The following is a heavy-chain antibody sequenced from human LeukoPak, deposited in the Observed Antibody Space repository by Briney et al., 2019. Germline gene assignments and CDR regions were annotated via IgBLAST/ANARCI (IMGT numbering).Heavy chain of an antibody. CDR2: INHSGST. V-gene: IGHV4-34*01. Sequence: SETLSLTSAAYGGSFSGDYWSWIRQPPGKGLEWVGEINHSGSTNYNPSLKSRVSISLDSSKNQFSLKLSSVAAADTAVYYCAKHLRRRFFSKTLGFDPWGQGTLVTVSS. D-gene: IGHD3-3*01. CDR3: AKHLRRRFFSKTLGFDP. J-gene: IGHJ5*02. CDR1: GGSFSGDY.